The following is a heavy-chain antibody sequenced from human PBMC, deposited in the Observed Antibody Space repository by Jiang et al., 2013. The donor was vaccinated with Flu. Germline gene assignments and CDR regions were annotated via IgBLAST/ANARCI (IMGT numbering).Heavy chain of an antibody. J-gene: IGHJ3*01. CDR3: AKVRAAYTGVSYDVLDV. D-gene: IGHD3-16*01. CDR1: GFTFRGYG. Sequence: QLVESGGGVVQPGRSLRLSCVASGFTFRGYGMHWVRQAPGKGLEWVALISYDGNKRYYSDSVKGRFIISRDNFKNTLYLQMESLGSEDTALYYCAKVRAAYTGVSYDVLDVWGQGTMITVSS. V-gene: IGHV3-30*18. CDR2: ISYDGNKR.